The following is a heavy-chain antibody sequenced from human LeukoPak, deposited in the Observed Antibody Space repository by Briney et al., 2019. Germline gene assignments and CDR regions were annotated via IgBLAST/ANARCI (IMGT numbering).Heavy chain of an antibody. V-gene: IGHV3-21*01. CDR1: GFTFSSYS. CDR3: ARGGIVVVPAAEFDC. Sequence: PGGSLRLSCAASGFTFSSYSMNWVRQAPGRGLEWVSSVSSSSSYIYYADSVKGRFTISRDNAKNSLYLQMNSLRAEDTAVYYCARGGIVVVPAAEFDCWGQGTLVTVSS. J-gene: IGHJ4*02. CDR2: VSSSSSYI. D-gene: IGHD2-2*01.